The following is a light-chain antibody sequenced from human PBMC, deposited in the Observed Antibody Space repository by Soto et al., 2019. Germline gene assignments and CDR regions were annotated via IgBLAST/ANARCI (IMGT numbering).Light chain of an antibody. V-gene: IGKV1-5*03. CDR1: QSISSW. Sequence: DIQMTQSPSTLSASVGDRVTITCRASQSISSWLAWYQQKPGKAPKLLINKGSSLESGVPSRFSGSGSGTEFTLTISSLQPDDFATYYCQQYKSYSLTFGGGTKVEIK. CDR3: QQYKSYSLT. J-gene: IGKJ4*01. CDR2: KGS.